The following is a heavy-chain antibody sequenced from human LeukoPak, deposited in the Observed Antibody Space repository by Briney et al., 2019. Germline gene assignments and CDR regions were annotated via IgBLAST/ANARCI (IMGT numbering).Heavy chain of an antibody. CDR2: IPYDGSNK. J-gene: IGHJ4*02. CDR1: GFTFSSYG. D-gene: IGHD3-22*01. CDR3: AKDSSGYTDY. V-gene: IGHV3-30*18. Sequence: PGGSLRLSCAASGFTFSSYGMHWVRQAPGKGLEWVAVIPYDGSNKYYADSVKGRFTISRDNSKNTLYLQMNSLRAEDTAVYYCAKDSSGYTDYWGQGTLVTVSS.